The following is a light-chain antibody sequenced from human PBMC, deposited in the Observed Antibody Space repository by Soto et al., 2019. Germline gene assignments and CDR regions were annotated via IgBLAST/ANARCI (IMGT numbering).Light chain of an antibody. CDR2: GAS. CDR1: QSISSSY. V-gene: IGKV3-20*01. Sequence: EIVLTQSPGTLSLSPGKRPTLSCRASQSISSSYLAWYQQRPGQAPRXXIYGASSRATGIPDRFSGSGSGTEFTLTISRLEPEDFAVYYCQQYGSSSWTFGQGTKVDIK. J-gene: IGKJ1*01. CDR3: QQYGSSSWT.